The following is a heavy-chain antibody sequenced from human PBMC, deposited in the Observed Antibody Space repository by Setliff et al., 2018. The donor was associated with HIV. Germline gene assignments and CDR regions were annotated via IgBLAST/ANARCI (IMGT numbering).Heavy chain of an antibody. V-gene: IGHV3-21*06. Sequence: ETLSLTCAVSGGSISSSNWWSWVRQAPGKGLEWVSSISSGSSYIYYADSLKGRFIISRDNAKNSLYLQMNSLRAEDTAVYYCARESTAMGLDNWGPGTLVTVSS. J-gene: IGHJ4*02. CDR3: ARESTAMGLDN. CDR1: GGSISSSN. D-gene: IGHD5-18*01. CDR2: ISSGSSYI.